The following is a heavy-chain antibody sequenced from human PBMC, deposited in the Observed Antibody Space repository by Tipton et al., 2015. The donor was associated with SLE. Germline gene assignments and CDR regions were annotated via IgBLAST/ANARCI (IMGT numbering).Heavy chain of an antibody. CDR3: ARVGYSGTSPYYYYYMDV. D-gene: IGHD1-26*01. CDR2: IYYSGST. Sequence: LRLSCTVSGGSIRSGTYYWSWIRQPPGGGLEWIGYIYYSGSTNYNPSLKSRVTISVDTSKNQFSLNLSSVTAADTAIYYCARVGYSGTSPYYYYYMDVWGKGTTVTVSS. CDR1: GGSIRSGTYY. J-gene: IGHJ6*03. V-gene: IGHV4-61*01.